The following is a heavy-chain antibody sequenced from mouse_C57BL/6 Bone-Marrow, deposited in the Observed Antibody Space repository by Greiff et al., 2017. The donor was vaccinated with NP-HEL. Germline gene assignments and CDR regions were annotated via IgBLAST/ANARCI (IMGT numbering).Heavy chain of an antibody. D-gene: IGHD1-1*02. Sequence: EVQLQQSGAELVRPGASVKLSCTASGFNIKDDYMHWVKQRPEQGLEWIGWIDPENGDTEYASKFQGKATITADTSSNTAYLQLSSLTSEDTAVYYCTTYWLVAWFAYWGQGTLVTVSA. J-gene: IGHJ3*01. V-gene: IGHV14-4*01. CDR3: TTYWLVAWFAY. CDR2: IDPENGDT. CDR1: GFNIKDDY.